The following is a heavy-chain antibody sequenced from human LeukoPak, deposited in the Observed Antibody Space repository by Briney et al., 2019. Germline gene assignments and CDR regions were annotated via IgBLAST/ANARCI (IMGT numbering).Heavy chain of an antibody. J-gene: IGHJ6*02. CDR1: GGSISSSSYY. V-gene: IGHV4-39*01. D-gene: IGHD3/OR15-3a*01. Sequence: SETLSLTCTVSGGSISSSSYYWGWVRQPPGKGLEWIGSIYYSASTYYNPSLKSRVTISVDTSKNQISLKLSSVTAADTAVYYCARHVFRTDGMDVWGQGTTVTVSS. CDR3: ARHVFRTDGMDV. CDR2: IYYSAST.